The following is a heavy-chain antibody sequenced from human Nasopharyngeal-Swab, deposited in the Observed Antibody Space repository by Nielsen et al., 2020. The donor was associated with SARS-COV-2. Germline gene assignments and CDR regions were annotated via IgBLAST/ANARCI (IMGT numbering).Heavy chain of an antibody. V-gene: IGHV3-48*03. J-gene: IGHJ6*02. Sequence: GESLKISCAASGFTFSSYEMNWVRQASGKGLEWVSYISSSGSTIYYADSVKGRFTISRDNAKNSLYLQMNSLRAEDTAVYYCARMTATIFGVVTVSYYGMDVWGQGTTVTVSS. CDR3: ARMTATIFGVVTVSYYGMDV. CDR2: ISSSGSTI. D-gene: IGHD3-3*01. CDR1: GFTFSSYE.